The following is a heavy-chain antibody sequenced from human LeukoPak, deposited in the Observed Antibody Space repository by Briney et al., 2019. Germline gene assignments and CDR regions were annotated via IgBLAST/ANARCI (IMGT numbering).Heavy chain of an antibody. D-gene: IGHD3-3*02. J-gene: IGHJ4*02. CDR1: GYTFTGYY. CDR3: ARGIRVPYYFDY. Sequence: GASVKVSCKASGYTFTGYYMHWVRQAPGQGLEWMGWINPNSGATNYAQKFQGRVTMTRDTSISTAYMKLSRLRSDDTAVYYCARGIRVPYYFDYWGQGTLVTVSS. CDR2: INPNSGAT. V-gene: IGHV1-2*02.